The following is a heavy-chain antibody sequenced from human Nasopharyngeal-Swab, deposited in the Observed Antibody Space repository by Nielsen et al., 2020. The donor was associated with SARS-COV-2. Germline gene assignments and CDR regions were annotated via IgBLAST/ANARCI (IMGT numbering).Heavy chain of an antibody. J-gene: IGHJ4*02. CDR1: GFTFSSYA. Sequence: GESLKISCAASGFTFSSYAMSWVHQAPGKGLEWVSAISGSGGSTYYADSVKGRFTISRDNSKNTLYLQMNSLRAEDTAVYYCATGHSVGATVPPFGYWGQGTLVTVSS. CDR2: ISGSGGST. V-gene: IGHV3-23*01. CDR3: ATGHSVGATVPPFGY. D-gene: IGHD1-26*01.